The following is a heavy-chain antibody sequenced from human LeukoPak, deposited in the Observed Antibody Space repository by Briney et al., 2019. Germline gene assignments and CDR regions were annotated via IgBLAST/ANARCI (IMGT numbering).Heavy chain of an antibody. CDR3: ARIHRYCSGGACYVLDN. D-gene: IGHD2-15*01. CDR2: VYYSGST. J-gene: IGHJ4*02. Sequence: SETLSLTCVVSGGSFSGYYWGWIRQPPGRGLEWIGYVYYSGSTNYNPSFKSRITISVDTSRKQFSLQLSSVTAADTAVYYCARIHRYCSGGACYVLDNWGQGTLVAVSS. V-gene: IGHV4-59*01. CDR1: GGSFSGYY.